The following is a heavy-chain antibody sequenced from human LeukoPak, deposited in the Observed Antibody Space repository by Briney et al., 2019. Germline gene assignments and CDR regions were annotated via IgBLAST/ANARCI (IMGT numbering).Heavy chain of an antibody. Sequence: ASVKVSCKASGYTFTSYDINWVRQATGQGLEWMGWMNPNSGNTGYAQKFQGRVTITRNTSISTAYMELSSLRSEDTAMYYCARRYHYDFWSGYDFWGQGTLVTVSS. D-gene: IGHD3-3*01. CDR2: MNPNSGNT. CDR1: GYTFTSYD. CDR3: ARRYHYDFWSGYDF. V-gene: IGHV1-8*03. J-gene: IGHJ4*02.